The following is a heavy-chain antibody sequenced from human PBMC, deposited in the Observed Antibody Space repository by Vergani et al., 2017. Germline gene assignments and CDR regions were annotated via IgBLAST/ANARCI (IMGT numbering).Heavy chain of an antibody. J-gene: IGHJ4*02. CDR1: GFTVSSNY. V-gene: IGHV3-53*01. Sequence: EVQLVESGGGLVQPGGSLRLSCAASGFTVSSNYMSWVRQAPGKGLEWVSVIYSGGSTYYADSVKGRFTISRDDSKNTAYLRMNSLKTEDTAVYYCTRPYGLRLGELSLMGYWGQGTLVTVSS. CDR3: TRPYGLRLGELSLMGY. D-gene: IGHD3-16*02. CDR2: IYSGGST.